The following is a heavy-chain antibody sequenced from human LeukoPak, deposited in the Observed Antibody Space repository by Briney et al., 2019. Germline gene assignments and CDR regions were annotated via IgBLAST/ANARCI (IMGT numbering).Heavy chain of an antibody. V-gene: IGHV1-69*13. CDR1: GGTFSSYA. D-gene: IGHD5-18*01. J-gene: IGHJ4*02. Sequence: SVKVSCKASGGTFSSYAISWVRQAPEQGLEWMGGIIPIFGTANYAQKFQGRVTITADESTSTAYMELSSLRSEDTAVYYCARDSGGYSYGSFDYWGQGTLVTVSS. CDR3: ARDSGGYSYGSFDY. CDR2: IIPIFGTA.